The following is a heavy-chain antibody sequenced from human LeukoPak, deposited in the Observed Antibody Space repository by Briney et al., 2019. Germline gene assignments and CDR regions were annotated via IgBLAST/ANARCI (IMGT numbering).Heavy chain of an antibody. CDR3: ARKFIAAAGVPFDY. D-gene: IGHD6-13*01. Sequence: SETLSLTCAVYGGSFSGYYWSWIRQPPGEGLEWIGEINHSGSTNYNPSLKSRVTISVDTSKNQFSLKLSSVTAADTAVYYCARKFIAAAGVPFDYWGQGTLVTVSS. CDR1: GGSFSGYY. J-gene: IGHJ4*02. CDR2: INHSGST. V-gene: IGHV4-34*01.